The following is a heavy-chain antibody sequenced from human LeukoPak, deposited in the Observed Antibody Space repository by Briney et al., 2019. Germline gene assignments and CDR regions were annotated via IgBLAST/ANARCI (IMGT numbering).Heavy chain of an antibody. CDR3: TSPDSGYDP. J-gene: IGHJ5*02. Sequence: PGGSLRLSCAASGFTFNGSAMHWVRQASGKGLEWVGRIRSKANSYATAYAASVKGRFTISRDDSKNTAYLQMNSLKTEDTAVYYCTSPDSGYDPWGQGTLVTVSS. V-gene: IGHV3-73*01. D-gene: IGHD5-12*01. CDR2: IRSKANSYAT. CDR1: GFTFNGSA.